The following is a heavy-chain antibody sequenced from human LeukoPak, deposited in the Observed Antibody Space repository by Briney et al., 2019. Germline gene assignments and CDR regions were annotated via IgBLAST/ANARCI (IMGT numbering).Heavy chain of an antibody. J-gene: IGHJ3*02. Sequence: ASVKVSCKASGYTFTSYYMHWVRQAPGQGLEWMGWINPNSGGTNYAQKFQGRVTMTRDTSISTAYMELSRLRSDDTAVYYCARDLEDYDILTGLGHDAFDIWGQGTMVTVSS. CDR3: ARDLEDYDILTGLGHDAFDI. CDR2: INPNSGGT. V-gene: IGHV1-2*02. D-gene: IGHD3-9*01. CDR1: GYTFTSYY.